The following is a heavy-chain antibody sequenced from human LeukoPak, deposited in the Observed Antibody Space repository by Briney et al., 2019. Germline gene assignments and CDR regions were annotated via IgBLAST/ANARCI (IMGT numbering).Heavy chain of an antibody. D-gene: IGHD1-7*01. V-gene: IGHV3-11*01. CDR1: GFTFSDYY. CDR2: ISSSGSTI. CDR3: AGYHWNSGVVY. Sequence: GGSLRLSCAASGFTFSDYYMTWIRQAPGKGLEWVSCISSSGSTIFYADSVKGRFTISRDNAKSSLFLQMNSLRAEDTAVYYCAGYHWNSGVVYWGQGTLVTVSS. J-gene: IGHJ4*02.